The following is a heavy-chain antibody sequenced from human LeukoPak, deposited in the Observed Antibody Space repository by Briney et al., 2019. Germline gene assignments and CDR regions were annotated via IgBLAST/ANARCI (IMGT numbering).Heavy chain of an antibody. V-gene: IGHV3-15*01. J-gene: IGHJ4*02. CDR3: TTEYYYDSSGYLY. CDR2: IKSKTDGGTT. D-gene: IGHD3-22*01. CDR1: GFTFSNAW. Sequence: KPGGSLRLSCAASGFTFSNAWMSWVRQAPGKGLEWVGRIKSKTDGGTTDYAAPVKGRFTISRDDSKNTLYLQMNSLKTEDTAVYYCTTEYYYDSSGYLYWGQGTLVTVSS.